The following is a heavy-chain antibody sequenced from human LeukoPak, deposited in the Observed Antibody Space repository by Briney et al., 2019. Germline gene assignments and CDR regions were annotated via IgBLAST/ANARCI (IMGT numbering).Heavy chain of an antibody. CDR3: ARAVGSSRNFFDY. CDR1: GYSISSGFY. Sequence: SETLSLTCTVSGYSISSGFYWGWIRQPPGKGLECIGSIYHSGSTYYNPSLKSRVTISVDTAKNQFSLYLSSVTAADTAMYYCARAVGSSRNFFDYWGQGTVVTVSS. CDR2: IYHSGST. D-gene: IGHD1-26*01. J-gene: IGHJ4*02. V-gene: IGHV4-38-2*02.